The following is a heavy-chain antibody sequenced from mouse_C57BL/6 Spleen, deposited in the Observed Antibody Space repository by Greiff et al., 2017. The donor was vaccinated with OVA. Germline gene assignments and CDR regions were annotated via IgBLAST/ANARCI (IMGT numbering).Heavy chain of an antibody. Sequence: VQLQQSGAELVRPGASVKLSCTASGFNIKDDYMHWVKQRPEQGLEWIGWIDPENGDTEYASKFQGKATIAADTSSNTAYLQLSSLTSEDTAVYYCTTYLGSWFAYWGQGTLVTVSA. CDR3: TTYLGSWFAY. D-gene: IGHD3-1*01. CDR2: IDPENGDT. CDR1: GFNIKDDY. J-gene: IGHJ3*01. V-gene: IGHV14-4*01.